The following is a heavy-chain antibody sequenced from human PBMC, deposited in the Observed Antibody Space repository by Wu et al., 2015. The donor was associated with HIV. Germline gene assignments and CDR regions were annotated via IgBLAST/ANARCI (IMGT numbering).Heavy chain of an antibody. CDR3: ARAPLDTALDYYYYYMDV. J-gene: IGHJ6*03. CDR2: IIPLFGTA. CDR1: GNTFNA. V-gene: IGHV1-69*12. D-gene: IGHD5-18*01. Sequence: QVQLVQSGAEVKKPGSSVKISCKASGNTFNAINWVRQAPGQGLEWMGGIIPLFGTANYAQKFQGRVTITADESTTTAYMELSSLRSEDTAVYYCARAPLDTALDYYYYYMDVWGKGTTVTVSS.